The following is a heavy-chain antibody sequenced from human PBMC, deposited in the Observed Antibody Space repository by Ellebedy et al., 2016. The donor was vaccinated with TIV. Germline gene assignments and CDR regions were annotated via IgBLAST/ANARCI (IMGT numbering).Heavy chain of an antibody. CDR2: IYYSGST. CDR3: ARHVVAAASPMTYDAFDI. CDR1: GGSISSSSYH. V-gene: IGHV4-39*01. D-gene: IGHD6-13*01. Sequence: MPSETLSLTCTVSGGSISSSSYHWGWIRQPPGKGLEWIGSIYYSGSTYYNPSLKSRVTISVDTSKNQFSLKLSSVTAADTAVYYCARHVVAAASPMTYDAFDIWGQGTMVTVSS. J-gene: IGHJ3*02.